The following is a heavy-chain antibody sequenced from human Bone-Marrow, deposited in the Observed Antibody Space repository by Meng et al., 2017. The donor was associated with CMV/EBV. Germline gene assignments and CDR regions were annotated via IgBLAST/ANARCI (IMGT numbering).Heavy chain of an antibody. CDR1: GFTVSSNY. V-gene: IGHV3-66*01. Sequence: GESLKISCAASGFTVSSNYMSWVRQAPGKGLEWVSVIYSGGSTYYADSVKGRFTISRDNSKNTLYLQMNSLRAEDTAVYYCARDPSSTVTNDVWGQGTTVTVSS. D-gene: IGHD4-17*01. J-gene: IGHJ6*02. CDR3: ARDPSSTVTNDV. CDR2: IYSGGST.